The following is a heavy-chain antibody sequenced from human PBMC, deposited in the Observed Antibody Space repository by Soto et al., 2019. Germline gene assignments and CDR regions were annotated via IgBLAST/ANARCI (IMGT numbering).Heavy chain of an antibody. J-gene: IGHJ5*02. CDR1: GFSLSTSGVG. CDR3: AQSRTGIPAAGTMFDP. CDR2: IYWDDDK. Sequence: QITLKESGPTLVKPTQTLTLTCTFSGFSLSTSGVGVGWISQPQGKALEWLALIYWDDDKRYSPSLKSRLTITKDTSQNQLVRTRTNMDPVDTATYYCAQSRTGIPAAGTMFDPWGQGTLDTVSS. V-gene: IGHV2-5*02. D-gene: IGHD6-13*01.